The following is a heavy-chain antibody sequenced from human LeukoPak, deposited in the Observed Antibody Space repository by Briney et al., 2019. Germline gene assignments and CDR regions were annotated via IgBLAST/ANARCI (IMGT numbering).Heavy chain of an antibody. V-gene: IGHV3-11*01. CDR2: ISKSGSTE. CDR1: GFSMSDYY. Sequence: GGSLRLSCSGSGFSMSDYYINWMRQAPGKGLEWVSQISKSGSTEYYADSVKGRFTISRDNVKNSVSLQMRSLSAEDTAVYYCAREDYGGTNFDYWGQGALVAVSS. CDR3: AREDYGGTNFDY. J-gene: IGHJ4*02. D-gene: IGHD4-23*01.